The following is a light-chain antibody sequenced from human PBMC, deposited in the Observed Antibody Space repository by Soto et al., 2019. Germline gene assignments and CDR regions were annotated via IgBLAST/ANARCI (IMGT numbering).Light chain of an antibody. Sequence: DIQLTQSPSSVSASVGDSVTITCRASQGIRSWLAWYQQRPGKAPKLLISAAYSLQSAVPSRFSGSAAGTDFTLTISSLQPDDFATYYCHQSDTFPAPFGGGTKVEIK. J-gene: IGKJ4*01. CDR1: QGIRSW. V-gene: IGKV1D-12*01. CDR3: HQSDTFPAP. CDR2: AAY.